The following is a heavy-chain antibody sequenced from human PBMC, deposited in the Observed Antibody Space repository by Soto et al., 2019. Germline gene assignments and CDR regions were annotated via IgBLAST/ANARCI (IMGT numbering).Heavy chain of an antibody. CDR2: INPNSGGT. CDR3: ARASSSGWLFDY. Sequence: ASVKVSCKASGYTFTGYYMPWVRQAPGQGLEWMGWINPNSGGTNYAQKFQGRVTMTRDTSISTAYMELSRLRSDDTAVYYCARASSSGWLFDYWGQGALVTVSS. D-gene: IGHD6-19*01. V-gene: IGHV1-2*02. J-gene: IGHJ4*02. CDR1: GYTFTGYY.